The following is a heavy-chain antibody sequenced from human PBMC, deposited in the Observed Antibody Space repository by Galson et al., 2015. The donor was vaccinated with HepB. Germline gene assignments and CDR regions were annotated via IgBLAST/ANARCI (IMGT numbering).Heavy chain of an antibody. CDR3: ARYSCTMAFDY. V-gene: IGHV1-46*01. CDR1: GYTFTTYY. D-gene: IGHD2-2*01. Sequence: SVKVSCKASGYTFTTYYMFWVRQAPGQGLEWMGMINPSGGSTSYSQKFQGTVTMTRDTSTSTVYLELSSLRSEDTAVYYCARYSCTMAFDYWGQGTLVTVSS. CDR2: INPSGGST. J-gene: IGHJ4*02.